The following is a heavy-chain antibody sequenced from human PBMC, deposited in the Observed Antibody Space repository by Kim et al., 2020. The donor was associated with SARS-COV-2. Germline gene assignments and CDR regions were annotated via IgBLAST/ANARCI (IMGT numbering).Heavy chain of an antibody. CDR3: AKSSYCSGGSCLFDP. Sequence: GGSLRLSCAASGFTFTNYAMSWVRQAPGKGLEWVSGIGGSGATTYYADSVKGRFTISRDNSKNTLYLQMNSLRAEDTAVYYCAKSSYCSGGSCLFDPWGQGTLLPLPS. CDR1: GFTFTNYA. D-gene: IGHD2-15*01. CDR2: IGGSGATT. J-gene: IGHJ5*02. V-gene: IGHV3-23*01.